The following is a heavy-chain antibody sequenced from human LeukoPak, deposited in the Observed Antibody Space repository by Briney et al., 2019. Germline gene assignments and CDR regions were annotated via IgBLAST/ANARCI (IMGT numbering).Heavy chain of an antibody. V-gene: IGHV4-34*01. CDR3: ARGRYWNYPYYYYGMDV. J-gene: IGHJ6*02. CDR1: GGSFSGYY. D-gene: IGHD1-7*01. Sequence: PSETLSLTCAVYGGSFSGYYWSWIRQPPGKGLEWIGEINHSGSTNYNPSLKSRVTISVDTSKNQFSLKLSSVTAADTAVYYRARGRYWNYPYYYYGMDVWGQGTTVTVSS. CDR2: INHSGST.